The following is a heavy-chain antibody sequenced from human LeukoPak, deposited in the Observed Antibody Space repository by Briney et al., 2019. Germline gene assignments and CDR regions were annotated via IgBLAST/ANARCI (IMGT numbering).Heavy chain of an antibody. D-gene: IGHD3-22*01. CDR1: GYTFTTYG. CDR2: IGTYNGNT. J-gene: IGHJ4*02. CDR3: ARESRYYYDSSGYLYYFDY. Sequence: ASVKVSCKASGYTFTTYGISWVRQAPGQGLEWMGWIGTYNGNTNYAQKLQGRVTMTTDTSTSTAYMELRSLRSDDTAVYYCARESRYYYDSSGYLYYFDYWGQGTLVTVSS. V-gene: IGHV1-18*01.